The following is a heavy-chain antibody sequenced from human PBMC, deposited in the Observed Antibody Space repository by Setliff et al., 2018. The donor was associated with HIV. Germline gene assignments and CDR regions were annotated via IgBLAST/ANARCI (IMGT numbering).Heavy chain of an antibody. J-gene: IGHJ5*02. Sequence: ASVKVSCKASGYTFSGYYLHWVRRAPGQGLEWMGWINPNSGATNYAQSFQGRVTMTRDTSISTAYMELRSLTSDDTAVYFCARMGYIDSSGYPDHWGQGTLVTVSS. V-gene: IGHV1-2*02. CDR2: INPNSGAT. CDR3: ARMGYIDSSGYPDH. CDR1: GYTFSGYY. D-gene: IGHD3-22*01.